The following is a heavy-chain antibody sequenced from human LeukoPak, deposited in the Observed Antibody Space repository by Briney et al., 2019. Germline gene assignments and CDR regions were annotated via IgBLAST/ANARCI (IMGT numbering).Heavy chain of an antibody. J-gene: IGHJ4*02. D-gene: IGHD1-26*01. V-gene: IGHV1-69*13. CDR1: GGTFSSYA. CDR3: ARDREVGATGYFDY. CDR2: IIPIFGTA. Sequence: SVKVSCKASGGTFSSYAISWVRQAPGQGLEWMGGIIPIFGTANYAQKFQGRVTVTADESTSTAYMELSSLGSEDTAVYYCARDREVGATGYFDYWGQGTLVTVSS.